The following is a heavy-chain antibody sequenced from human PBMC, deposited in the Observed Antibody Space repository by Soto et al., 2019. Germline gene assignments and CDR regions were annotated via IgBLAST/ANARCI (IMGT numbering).Heavy chain of an antibody. D-gene: IGHD4-17*01. J-gene: IGHJ4*02. CDR1: GGSFSDYS. CDR3: ANSYGDYVSY. CDR2: INHSGST. V-gene: IGHV4-34*01. Sequence: SETLSLTCAVYGGSFSDYSWTWIRQPPGKGLEWIGEINHSGSTYYNPSHKSRVTISVDTSKNQFSLKLSSVTAADTAVYYCANSYGDYVSYWGQGTLVTVSS.